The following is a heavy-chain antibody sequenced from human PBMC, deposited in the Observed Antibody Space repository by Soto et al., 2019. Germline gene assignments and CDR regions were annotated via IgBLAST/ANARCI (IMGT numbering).Heavy chain of an antibody. CDR3: AHRRSYCSGGSCYSGFDY. CDR2: IYWDDDK. V-gene: IGHV2-5*02. D-gene: IGHD2-15*01. Sequence: QITLKESGPTLVKPTQTLTLTCTFSGFSLSTSGVGVGWIRQPPGKALEWLALIYWDDDKRYSPSLNSRLTITKDTSKTQVVLTMTNMDPVDTATYYCAHRRSYCSGGSCYSGFDYWGQGTLVTVSS. CDR1: GFSLSTSGVG. J-gene: IGHJ4*02.